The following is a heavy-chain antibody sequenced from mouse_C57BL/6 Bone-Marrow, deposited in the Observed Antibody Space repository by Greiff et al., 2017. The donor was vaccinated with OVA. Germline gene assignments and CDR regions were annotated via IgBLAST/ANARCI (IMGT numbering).Heavy chain of an antibody. Sequence: QVQLQQSGPGLVQPSQSLSITCTVSGFSLTSYGVHWVRQSPGKGLEWLGVIWSGGSTAYNAAFISRLSISKDNSKSQVFFKMNSLQADDTSIYYCASQTAQATYWFAYWGQGTLVTVSA. CDR3: ASQTAQATYWFAY. CDR1: GFSLTSYG. J-gene: IGHJ3*01. CDR2: IWSGGST. D-gene: IGHD3-2*02. V-gene: IGHV2-2*01.